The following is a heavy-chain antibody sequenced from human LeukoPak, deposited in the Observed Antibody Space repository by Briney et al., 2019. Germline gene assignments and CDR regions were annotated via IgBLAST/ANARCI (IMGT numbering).Heavy chain of an antibody. CDR3: ARHPFATPFDR. J-gene: IGHJ5*02. Sequence: PSETLSLTCTVSGDSISSFYWSWIRQPPGEGLEWIGYVFYTGDTNSNPSLKSRVTVSLDTSKRQVSLRLTSVTAADTAVYYCARHPFATPFDRWGRGTLVTVSS. CDR2: VFYTGDT. CDR1: GDSISSFY. V-gene: IGHV4-59*08. D-gene: IGHD2-15*01.